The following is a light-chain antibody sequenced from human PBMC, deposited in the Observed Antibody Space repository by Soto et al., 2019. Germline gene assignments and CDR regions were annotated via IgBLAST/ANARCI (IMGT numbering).Light chain of an antibody. CDR3: QQVNSYPVT. V-gene: IGKV1-9*01. CDR2: AAS. CDR1: QGIGSY. J-gene: IGKJ2*01. Sequence: IQLTQSPSSLSASVGDSVTITCRASQGIGSYLAWYQQKPGKAPKLLIYAASTLRSGVPSRFSGSGSGTDFTLTISSLQPEDFATYYCQQVNSYPVTFGQGTKLEIK.